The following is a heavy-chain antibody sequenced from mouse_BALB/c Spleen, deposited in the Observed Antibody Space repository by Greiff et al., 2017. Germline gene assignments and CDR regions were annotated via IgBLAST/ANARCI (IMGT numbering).Heavy chain of an antibody. Sequence: QVQLQESGPGLVAPSQSLSITCTVSGFSLTNSGVHWVRQSPGKGLEWLGVIWGDGSTNYNSAFKSRLSISKDNSKSQVFLKMNSLQTDDTARYYCANMITEAWFAYWGQGTLVTVSA. V-gene: IGHV2-6-6*01. CDR2: IWGDGST. J-gene: IGHJ3*01. CDR3: ANMITEAWFAY. D-gene: IGHD2-4*01. CDR1: GFSLTNSG.